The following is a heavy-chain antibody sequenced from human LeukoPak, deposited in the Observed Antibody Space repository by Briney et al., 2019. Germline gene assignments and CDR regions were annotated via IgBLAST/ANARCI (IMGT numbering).Heavy chain of an antibody. J-gene: IGHJ4*02. V-gene: IGHV3-11*01. CDR2: ISTSGSTI. D-gene: IGHD6-19*01. CDR1: GFIFSDYY. Sequence: GGSLRLSCAASGFIFSDYYMSWIRQAPGKGLEWVSYISTSGSTIYYADSVKGRFTMSRDDAKNSLYLQMNSLRAEDTAVYYCASPKGATHSSGWYIFDYWGQGTLVTVSS. CDR3: ASPKGATHSSGWYIFDY.